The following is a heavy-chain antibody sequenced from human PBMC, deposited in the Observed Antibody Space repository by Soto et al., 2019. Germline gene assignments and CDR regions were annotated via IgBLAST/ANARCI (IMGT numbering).Heavy chain of an antibody. CDR3: ARGNMIRGVMIRSYNWFDA. Sequence: EVQLVESGGGLVQPGGSLRLACAASGFTFSTYGMHWVRQAPGKGLVWVSRIKSDGSVTTYADFVEGRFTISRDNAKNTLFLEMNSLRAEDTAVNFCARGNMIRGVMIRSYNWFDAWGLGTLVTVYS. CDR2: IKSDGSVT. J-gene: IGHJ5*02. CDR1: GFTFSTYG. V-gene: IGHV3-74*01. D-gene: IGHD3-10*01.